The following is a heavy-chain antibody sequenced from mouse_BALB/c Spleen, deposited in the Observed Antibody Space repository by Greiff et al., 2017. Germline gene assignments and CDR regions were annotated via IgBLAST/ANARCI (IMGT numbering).Heavy chain of an antibody. V-gene: IGHV5-17*02. CDR2: ISSGSSTI. J-gene: IGHJ2*01. CDR3: ARGTDYDEVPYFDY. D-gene: IGHD2-4*01. Sequence: DVKLVESGGGLVQPGGSRKLSCAASGFTFSSFGMHWVRQAPEKGLEWVAYISSGSSTIYYADTVKGRFTISRDNPKNTLFLQMTSLRSEDTAMYYCARGTDYDEVPYFDYWGQGTTLTVSS. CDR1: GFTFSSFG.